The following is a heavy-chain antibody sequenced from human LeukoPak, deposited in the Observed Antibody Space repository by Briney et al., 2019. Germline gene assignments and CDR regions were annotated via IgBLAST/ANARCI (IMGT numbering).Heavy chain of an antibody. D-gene: IGHD1-1*01. Sequence: SETLSLTCTVSGGSISSYYWSWIRQPPGKGLEWIGYIYYSGSTNYNPSLKSRVTISVDTSKNQFSLKLSSVTAADTAVYYCARPGYETDALDIWGQGTMVTVSS. CDR2: IYYSGST. J-gene: IGHJ3*02. CDR3: ARPGYETDALDI. CDR1: GGSISSYY. V-gene: IGHV4-59*01.